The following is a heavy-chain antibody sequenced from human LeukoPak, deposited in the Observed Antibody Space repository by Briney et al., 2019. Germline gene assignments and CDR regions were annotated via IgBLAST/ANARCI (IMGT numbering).Heavy chain of an antibody. CDR1: GFSLSTSGVG. D-gene: IGHD2/OR15-2a*01. Sequence: SGPTLVKPTQTLTLTCTFSGFSLSTSGVGVGWIRQPPGKALEWLELFYWDDDKRYSPSPKSRLTITKDTSKNQVVLTMTDMDPVDTATYYCARIIVPQYYFDYWGQGTLVTVSS. CDR2: FYWDDDK. CDR3: ARIIVPQYYFDY. J-gene: IGHJ4*02. V-gene: IGHV2-5*02.